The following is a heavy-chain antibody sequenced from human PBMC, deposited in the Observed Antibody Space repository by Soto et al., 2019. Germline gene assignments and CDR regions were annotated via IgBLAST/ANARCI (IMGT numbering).Heavy chain of an antibody. Sequence: QVQLVQSGAEVKKPGSSVKVSCKASGGTFSTNPISWVRQAPGQGLEWMGGTGSGTGPGNHAQKLQGRLTITVDRSTSTVYMELSSLSSEATAVYYCARRDSGGFYRYFDSWGQGTLVTVSS. CDR3: ARRDSGGFYRYFDS. CDR1: GGTFSTNP. CDR2: TGSGTGPG. D-gene: IGHD2-15*01. J-gene: IGHJ4*02. V-gene: IGHV1-69*06.